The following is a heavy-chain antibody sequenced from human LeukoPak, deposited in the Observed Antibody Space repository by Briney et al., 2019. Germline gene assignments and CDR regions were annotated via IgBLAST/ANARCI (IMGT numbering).Heavy chain of an antibody. D-gene: IGHD3-10*01. CDR3: ATVYYYGSGSYYNPLDC. J-gene: IGHJ4*02. CDR2: FDPEDGET. Sequence: ASVKVSCKVSGYTLTELSMHWVRQAPGKGLEWMGGFDPEDGETIYAQKFQGRVTMTEDTSTDTAYMELSSLRSEDTAVYYCATVYYYGSGSYYNPLDCWGQGTLVTVSS. V-gene: IGHV1-24*01. CDR1: GYTLTELS.